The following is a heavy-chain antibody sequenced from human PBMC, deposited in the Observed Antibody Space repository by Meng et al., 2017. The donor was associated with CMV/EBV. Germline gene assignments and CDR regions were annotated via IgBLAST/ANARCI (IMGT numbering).Heavy chain of an antibody. CDR2: ISAYNGNT. Sequence: ASVKVSCKASGYTFTSYGISWVRQAPGQGLEWMGWISAYNGNTNYAQKLQGRVTMTTDTSTSTAYMELRSLRSDDTAVYYCARDDLKYSGSYSTDYWGQGTLATVSS. V-gene: IGHV1-18*01. J-gene: IGHJ4*02. CDR3: ARDDLKYSGSYSTDY. CDR1: GYTFTSYG. D-gene: IGHD1-26*01.